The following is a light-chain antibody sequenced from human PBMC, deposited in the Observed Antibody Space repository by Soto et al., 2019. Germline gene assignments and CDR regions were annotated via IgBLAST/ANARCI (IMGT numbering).Light chain of an antibody. Sequence: EIEMTQSPATLSMSPGERATLSCRASQSVSSNLAWYQQKPGQAPRLLIYGASTRATCISARFSGSGSGTEFPLTISSLQSEDFAVYYCQQYNNWPPLTFGGGTKVEIK. CDR1: QSVSSN. V-gene: IGKV3-15*01. CDR3: QQYNNWPPLT. J-gene: IGKJ4*01. CDR2: GAS.